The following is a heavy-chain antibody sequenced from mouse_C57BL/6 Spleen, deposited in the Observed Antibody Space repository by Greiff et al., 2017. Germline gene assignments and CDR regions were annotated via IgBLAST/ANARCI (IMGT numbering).Heavy chain of an antibody. D-gene: IGHD2-5*01. CDR1: GYTFTSYW. Sequence: QVQLQQPGAELVRPGSSVKLSCKASGYTFTSYWMPWVKQMPIQGLEWIGNIDPSDSETNYNQKFKDKSTLTVDKSSSPAYMQLSSLTSEASADYYCARKGSNSLDYWGQGTTLTVSS. J-gene: IGHJ2*01. V-gene: IGHV1-52*01. CDR2: IDPSDSET. CDR3: ARKGSNSLDY.